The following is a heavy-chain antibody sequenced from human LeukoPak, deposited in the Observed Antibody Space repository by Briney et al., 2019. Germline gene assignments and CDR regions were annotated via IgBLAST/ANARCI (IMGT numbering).Heavy chain of an antibody. Sequence: PGGSLRLSCTASGFTFSNAWMSWVRQAPGKGLEWVGRIKSKIDGGTIDYAGPVKGRFTISRDDSKNTLYLQMNSLKTEDTAVYYCTTDHNWGPLLWFGELFTWDYWGQGTLVTVSS. D-gene: IGHD3-10*01. J-gene: IGHJ4*02. V-gene: IGHV3-15*01. CDR2: IKSKIDGGTI. CDR1: GFTFSNAW. CDR3: TTDHNWGPLLWFGELFTWDY.